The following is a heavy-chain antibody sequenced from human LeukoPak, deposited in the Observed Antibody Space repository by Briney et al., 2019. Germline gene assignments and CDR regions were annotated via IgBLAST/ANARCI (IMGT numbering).Heavy chain of an antibody. CDR3: AKGVLGYCSGGSCYFDDAFDI. J-gene: IGHJ3*02. V-gene: IGHV3-23*01. CDR2: ISGSGGST. Sequence: GGSLRLSCAASGFTFSSYAMSWVRQAPGKGLEWVSAISGSGGSTYYADSVKGRFTISRDNSKNTLYLQMNSLRAEDTAVYYSAKGVLGYCSGGSCYFDDAFDIWGQGTMVTVSS. CDR1: GFTFSSYA. D-gene: IGHD2-15*01.